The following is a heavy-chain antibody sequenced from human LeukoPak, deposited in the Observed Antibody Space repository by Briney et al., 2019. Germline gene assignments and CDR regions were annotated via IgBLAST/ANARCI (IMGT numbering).Heavy chain of an antibody. CDR1: GYSFTSYW. D-gene: IGHD3-22*01. CDR3: ARQGGDYYDSSGYWFDP. Sequence: GESLKISCKGSGYSFTSYWIGWVRQMPGKGLEWMGIIYPGDSDTRYSPSFQGQVTISADKSIGTAYLQWSSLKASDTAMYYCARQGGDYYDSSGYWFDPWGQGTLVTVSS. V-gene: IGHV5-51*01. CDR2: IYPGDSDT. J-gene: IGHJ5*02.